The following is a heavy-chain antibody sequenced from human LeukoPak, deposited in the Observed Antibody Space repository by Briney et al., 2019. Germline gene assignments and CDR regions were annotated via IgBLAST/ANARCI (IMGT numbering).Heavy chain of an antibody. CDR3: ARVHDYGDYFDY. D-gene: IGHD4-17*01. Sequence: SVKVSCKASGGTFSSYAISWVRQAPGQGLERMGRIIPILGIANYAQKFQGRVTITADKSTSTAYMELSSLRSEDTAVYYCARVHDYGDYFDYWGQGTLVTVSS. CDR1: GGTFSSYA. CDR2: IIPILGIA. V-gene: IGHV1-69*04. J-gene: IGHJ4*02.